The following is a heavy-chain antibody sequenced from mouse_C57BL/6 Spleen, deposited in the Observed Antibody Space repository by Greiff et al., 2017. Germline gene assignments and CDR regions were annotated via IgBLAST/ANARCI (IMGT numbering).Heavy chain of an antibody. CDR2: ISDGGSYT. J-gene: IGHJ2*01. Sequence: EVHLVESGGGLVKPGGSLKLSCAASGFTFSSYAMSWVRQTPEKRLEWVATISDGGSYTYYPDNVKGRFTISRDNAKNNLYLQMSHLKSEDTAMYYCARDHGYLDYWGQGTTLTVSS. V-gene: IGHV5-4*01. D-gene: IGHD1-1*02. CDR1: GFTFSSYA. CDR3: ARDHGYLDY.